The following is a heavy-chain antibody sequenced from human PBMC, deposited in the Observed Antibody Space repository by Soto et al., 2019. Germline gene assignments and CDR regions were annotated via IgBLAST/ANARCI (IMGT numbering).Heavy chain of an antibody. CDR1: GFTFDDYA. CDR2: ISWDGGNK. V-gene: IGHV3-43D*04. Sequence: GGSLRLSCAASGFTFDDYAMHWVRQAPGKGLEWVSLISWDGGNKYYADSVKGRFTISRDNSKNTLYLQMNSLRAEDTAVYYCAKDNGGMDVWGQGTTVTVSS. J-gene: IGHJ6*02. CDR3: AKDNGGMDV.